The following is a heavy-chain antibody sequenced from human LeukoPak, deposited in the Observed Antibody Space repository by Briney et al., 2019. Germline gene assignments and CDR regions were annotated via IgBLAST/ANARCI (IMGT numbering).Heavy chain of an antibody. D-gene: IGHD2-2*01. J-gene: IGHJ6*03. Sequence: GASVKVSCKASGYTFTGYYMHWVRQAPGQGLEWMGWINPNSGGTNYAQKFQGRVTMTRDTSISTAYMELSRLRSDDTAVYYCARDTEVVPAAIRYYYYYMDVWGKGTTVTISS. CDR3: ARDTEVVPAAIRYYYYYMDV. CDR1: GYTFTGYY. V-gene: IGHV1-2*02. CDR2: INPNSGGT.